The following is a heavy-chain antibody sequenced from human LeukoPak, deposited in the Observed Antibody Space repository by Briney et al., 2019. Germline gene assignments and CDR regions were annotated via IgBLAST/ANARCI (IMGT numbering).Heavy chain of an antibody. J-gene: IGHJ4*02. D-gene: IGHD1-14*01. CDR1: GFIFGKSW. V-gene: IGHV3-74*01. CDR3: ARDDYNRL. CDR2: TDGSST. Sequence: GGSLRLSCAASGFIFGKSWMHWVRQAPGKGLIWVSRTDGSSTTYADSVKGRFSVSMDNAQNTLNLQMNSLRAEDTAVYYCARDDYNRLWGQGTLVTVSS.